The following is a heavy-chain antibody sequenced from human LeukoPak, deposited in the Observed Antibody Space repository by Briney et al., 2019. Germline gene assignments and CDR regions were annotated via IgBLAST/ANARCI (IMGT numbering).Heavy chain of an antibody. V-gene: IGHV3-23*01. Sequence: GGSLRLSCAPSRFTFNNYAMSWVRPAPGKSLEWVSAISHNGRDTYYADSVQGRFTISRDNSKNMLNLQMDSLLAEDTAVYYCAKELAITLPFDYWGQGTLVTVSS. CDR2: ISHNGRDT. D-gene: IGHD2-21*01. CDR1: RFTFNNYA. CDR3: AKELAITLPFDY. J-gene: IGHJ4*02.